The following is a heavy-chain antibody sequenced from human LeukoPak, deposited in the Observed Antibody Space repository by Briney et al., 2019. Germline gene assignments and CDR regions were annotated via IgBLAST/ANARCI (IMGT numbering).Heavy chain of an antibody. J-gene: IGHJ3*02. CDR2: IYYSGST. Sequence: KPSETLSLTCTVSGGSVSSGSYYWSWIRQPPGKGLEWIGYIYYSGSTSYNPSLKSRVTISVDTSKNQFSLKLSSVTAADMAVYYCARDSYYYDSSGQLRGGAFDIWGQGTLVTVSS. V-gene: IGHV4-61*01. CDR1: GGSVSSGSYY. D-gene: IGHD3-22*01. CDR3: ARDSYYYDSSGQLRGGAFDI.